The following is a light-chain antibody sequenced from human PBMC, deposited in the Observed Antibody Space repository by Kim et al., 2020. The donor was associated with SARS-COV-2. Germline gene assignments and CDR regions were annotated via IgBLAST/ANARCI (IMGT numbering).Light chain of an antibody. J-gene: IGLJ1*01. Sequence: GQSITISCTGTTSDIGTYTYVSWYQQHPDRAPKVIMYDVTKRPSGVSNRFSGSKSADTASLTISGLQAEDEADYYCSSYTTSNTYVFGPGTKVTVL. CDR3: SSYTTSNTYV. CDR1: TSDIGTYTY. V-gene: IGLV2-14*03. CDR2: DVT.